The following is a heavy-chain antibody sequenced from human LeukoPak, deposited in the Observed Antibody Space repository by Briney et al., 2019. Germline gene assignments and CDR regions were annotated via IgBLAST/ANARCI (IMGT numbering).Heavy chain of an antibody. D-gene: IGHD4-23*01. Sequence: SVKVSCKASGGTLSTYSISWVRQGPGQGLEWMGGIIPIFNTINYAQRFQGRVTLTADESTNTAYMELSSLRSEDTAVYYCARGLSRWSTPTSSYYYRMDVWGQGTTVAVSS. J-gene: IGHJ6*02. CDR1: GGTLSTYS. CDR2: IIPIFNTI. CDR3: ARGLSRWSTPTSSYYYRMDV. V-gene: IGHV1-69*13.